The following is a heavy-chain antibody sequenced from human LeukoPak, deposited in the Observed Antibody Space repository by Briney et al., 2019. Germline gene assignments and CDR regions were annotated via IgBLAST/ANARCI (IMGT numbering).Heavy chain of an antibody. J-gene: IGHJ4*02. CDR1: GGSFSGYY. Sequence: LSLTCAVYGGSFSGYYWSWIRQAPGKGLEWVSYISSSGSTIYYADSVKGRFTISRDNAKNSLYLQMNSLRAEDTAVYYCARDWGSRGSPGYFDYWGQGTLVTVSS. CDR2: ISSSGSTI. D-gene: IGHD2-15*01. CDR3: ARDWGSRGSPGYFDY. V-gene: IGHV3-11*01.